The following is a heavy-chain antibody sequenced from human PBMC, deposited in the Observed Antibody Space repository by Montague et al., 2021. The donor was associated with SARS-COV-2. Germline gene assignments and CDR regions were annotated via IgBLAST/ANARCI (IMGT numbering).Heavy chain of an antibody. V-gene: IGHV3-11*05. J-gene: IGHJ4*02. CDR1: GFSFSDSY. CDR2: ISGSSSYT. D-gene: IGHD2-8*01. Sequence: SLRLSCAASGFSFSDSYMSWIRQAPGKGLEWVSYISGSSSYTNYADSVKGRFTISRNNAKNSLYLQMNSPRAEDTAVYYCARDQYCTKGVCYSRGFDYWGQGTLVTVSS. CDR3: ARDQYCTKGVCYSRGFDY.